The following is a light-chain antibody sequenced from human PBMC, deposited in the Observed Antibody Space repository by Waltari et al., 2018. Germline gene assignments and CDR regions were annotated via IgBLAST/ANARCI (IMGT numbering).Light chain of an antibody. V-gene: IGKV1-12*01. CDR3: QQANSFSLT. Sequence: DIQMPQFPSSVSASVGDRATITCRANQDSSRWLAWYQQKPGKAPKFLIYAASNLQSGVPSRFSGTGSGTDFTLTISSLQPEDFATYYCQQANSFSLTFGGGTKVEIK. CDR2: AAS. CDR1: QDSSRW. J-gene: IGKJ4*01.